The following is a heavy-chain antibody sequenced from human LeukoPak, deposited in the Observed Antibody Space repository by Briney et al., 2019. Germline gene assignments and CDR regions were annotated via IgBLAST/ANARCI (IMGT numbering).Heavy chain of an antibody. V-gene: IGHV4-39*07. Sequence: SETLSLTCTVSGGSISSSVYYWVWIRQPPGKGLQWIGNIYYSGSTYYNPSLKNRVTISIDTSKNQFSLKLSSVTAADTAVYYCARVQVEMATGDAFDIWGQGTMVTVSS. CDR3: ARVQVEMATGDAFDI. D-gene: IGHD5-24*01. CDR2: IYYSGST. CDR1: GGSISSSVYY. J-gene: IGHJ3*02.